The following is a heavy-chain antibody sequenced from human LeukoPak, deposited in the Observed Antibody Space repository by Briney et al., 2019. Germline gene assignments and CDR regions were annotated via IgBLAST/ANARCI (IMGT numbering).Heavy chain of an antibody. CDR1: GFTFSSYG. CDR2: IRYDGSNK. Sequence: GGSLRLSCAASGFTFSSYGMHWVRQAPGKGLEWVAFIRYDGSNKYYADSVKGRFTISRDNSTNTLYLQMNSLRAEDTAVYYCASIDWWLVPIWGQGTLVTVSS. J-gene: IGHJ4*02. CDR3: ASIDWWLVPI. D-gene: IGHD6-19*01. V-gene: IGHV3-30*02.